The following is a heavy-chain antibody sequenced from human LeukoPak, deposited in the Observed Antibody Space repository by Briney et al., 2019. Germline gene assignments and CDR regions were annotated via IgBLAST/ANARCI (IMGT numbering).Heavy chain of an antibody. Sequence: GASVKVSCKASGYTFTSYGISWVRQAPGQGLEWMGWISAYNGNTNYAQKLQGRVTMTTDTSTSTAYMELRSLRSDDTAVYYCARHGRYGSGSLNYYYGMDVWGQGTTVTVSS. CDR3: ARHGRYGSGSLNYYYGMDV. D-gene: IGHD3-10*01. J-gene: IGHJ6*02. CDR2: ISAYNGNT. V-gene: IGHV1-18*04. CDR1: GYTFTSYG.